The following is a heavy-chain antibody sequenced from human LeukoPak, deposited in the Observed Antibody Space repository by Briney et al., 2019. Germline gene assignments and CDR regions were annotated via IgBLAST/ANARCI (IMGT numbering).Heavy chain of an antibody. J-gene: IGHJ4*02. Sequence: ASVKVSCKVFGYTLTELSMHWVRQAPGKGLEWMGGFDPEDGETIYAQKFQGRVTMTEDTSTDTAYMELSSLRSEDTAVYYCATPAWYSSGWPYYFDYWGQGTLVTVSS. CDR2: FDPEDGET. D-gene: IGHD6-19*01. CDR1: GYTLTELS. V-gene: IGHV1-24*01. CDR3: ATPAWYSSGWPYYFDY.